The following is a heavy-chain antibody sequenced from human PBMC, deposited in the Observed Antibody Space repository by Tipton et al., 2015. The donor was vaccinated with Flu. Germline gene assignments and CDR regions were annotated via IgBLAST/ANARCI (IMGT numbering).Heavy chain of an antibody. D-gene: IGHD1-14*01. CDR1: EFTFSDYS. V-gene: IGHV3-30*14. CDR2: ISSNGADK. CDR3: ATITLD. J-gene: IGHJ4*02. Sequence: RSLRLSCLVSEFTFSDYSMYWVRHPPGRGLEWVSVISSNGADKDYADSVKGRFTISRDNSKSTLYLQMNSLRPEDTAVYYCATITLDWGQGALVTVSS.